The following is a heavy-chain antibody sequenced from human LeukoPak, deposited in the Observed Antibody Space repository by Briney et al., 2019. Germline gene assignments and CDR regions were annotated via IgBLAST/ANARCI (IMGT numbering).Heavy chain of an antibody. CDR1: GITVSSKN. J-gene: IGHJ3*02. Sequence: GGSLRLSCAASGITVSSKNMNWVRQAPGKGLQWVSVIYSGGSTNYADSVKGRFTISRDNSKNTLYLQMNSLRTEDMAVYYCARTGDGYNLDVFDIWGHGTMVTVSS. V-gene: IGHV3-66*02. CDR2: IYSGGST. D-gene: IGHD5-24*01. CDR3: ARTGDGYNLDVFDI.